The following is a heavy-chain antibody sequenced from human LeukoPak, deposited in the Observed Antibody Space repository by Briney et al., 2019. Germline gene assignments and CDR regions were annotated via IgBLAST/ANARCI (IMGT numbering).Heavy chain of an antibody. J-gene: IGHJ4*02. CDR1: GFTFSSYD. Sequence: PGGSLRLSCGASGFTFSSYDMYWVRQAPGKGLEWVAVISYDGSNKYYADSVKGRFTISRDNSKNTLYLQMNSLRADDTAVYYCAKDSGSSGSFLHYWGQGTLVTVSS. CDR2: ISYDGSNK. CDR3: AKDSGSSGSFLHY. D-gene: IGHD1-26*01. V-gene: IGHV3-30-3*01.